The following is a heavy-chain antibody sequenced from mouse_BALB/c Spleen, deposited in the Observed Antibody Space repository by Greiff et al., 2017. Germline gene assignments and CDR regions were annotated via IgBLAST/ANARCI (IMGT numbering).Heavy chain of an antibody. J-gene: IGHJ2*01. D-gene: IGHD1-1*02. CDR3: GRQGGNYFDY. Sequence: EVQVVESGGDLVKPGGSLKLSCAASGFTFSSYGMSWVRQTPDKRLEWVATISSGGSYTYYPDSVKGRFTISSDNAKNTLYLKMSSLKSEETARYCGGRQGGNYFDYWGQGTTLTVSS. V-gene: IGHV5-6*01. CDR2: ISSGGSYT. CDR1: GFTFSSYG.